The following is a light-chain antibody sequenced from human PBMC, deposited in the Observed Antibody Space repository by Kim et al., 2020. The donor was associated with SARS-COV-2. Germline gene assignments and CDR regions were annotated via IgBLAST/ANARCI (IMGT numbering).Light chain of an antibody. V-gene: IGLV3-21*01. CDR3: QVSAFSGSQVI. J-gene: IGLJ2*01. CDR1: IVERES. Sequence: APGTTDRIHCGGNIVERESMHWYQQKTSHVPVLIMYYDDNRPSGIRERFSGSTSRNMATLTISKVEAGDEADYHYQVSAFSGSQVIFGGGTKVTVL. CDR2: YDD.